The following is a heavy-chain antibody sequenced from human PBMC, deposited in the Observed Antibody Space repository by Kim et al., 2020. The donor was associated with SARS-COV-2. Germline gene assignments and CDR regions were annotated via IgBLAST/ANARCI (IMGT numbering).Heavy chain of an antibody. J-gene: IGHJ4*02. Sequence: LSLTCAASGFTVSNAWMNWVRQAPGKGLEWVGRIRSKTDGGTTEYAAPVKGRFTISRDDSKNTLFLEMNSLTTEDTGVYYCATGAYWGQKILVTVSS. CDR1: GFTVSNAW. CDR3: ATGAY. V-gene: IGHV3-15*01. CDR2: IRSKTDGGTT. D-gene: IGHD3-16*01.